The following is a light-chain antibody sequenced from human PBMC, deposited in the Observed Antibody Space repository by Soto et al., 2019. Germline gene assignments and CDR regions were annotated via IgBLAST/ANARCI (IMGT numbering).Light chain of an antibody. CDR1: STDVGGYNY. CDR2: EDS. V-gene: IGLV2-14*01. Sequence: QSALTQPPSVSGSPGQSITISCTGTSTDVGGYNYVSWYQQPPGKAPKLIIYEDSNRPSGVSNLFSGSKSGTTASLTISGLQAEDEDDYYCSSYTSSSTRVFGGGTKLTVL. CDR3: SSYTSSSTRV. J-gene: IGLJ3*02.